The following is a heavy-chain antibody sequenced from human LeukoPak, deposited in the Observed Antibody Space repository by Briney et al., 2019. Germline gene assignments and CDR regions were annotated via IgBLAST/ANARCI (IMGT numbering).Heavy chain of an antibody. D-gene: IGHD2-8*01. V-gene: IGHV5-10-1*01. CDR3: AIMNGPSSMDV. J-gene: IGHJ6*02. Sequence: GESLKISCEGSGYSFSSYWITWVRQMPGKGLEWMGRIDPSDSYSNYSPSFQGHVTISTDKSISTAYLQWSSLKASDTAMYYYAIMNGPSSMDVWGQGTTVTVSS. CDR2: IDPSDSYS. CDR1: GYSFSSYW.